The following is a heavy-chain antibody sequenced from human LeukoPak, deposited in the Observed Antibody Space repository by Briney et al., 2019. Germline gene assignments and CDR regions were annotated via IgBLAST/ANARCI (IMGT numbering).Heavy chain of an antibody. V-gene: IGHV3-21*04. CDR1: GSTFSSYG. D-gene: IGHD1-26*01. J-gene: IGHJ4*02. Sequence: GGYLRLSCAASGSTFSSYGMHWVRQAPGKGLEWVSSISSSSSYIYYADSVKGRFTISRDNSKNTLYLQMNSLRAEDTAVYYCARGTYSGKYHDFDYWGQGTLVTVSS. CDR2: ISSSSSYI. CDR3: ARGTYSGKYHDFDY.